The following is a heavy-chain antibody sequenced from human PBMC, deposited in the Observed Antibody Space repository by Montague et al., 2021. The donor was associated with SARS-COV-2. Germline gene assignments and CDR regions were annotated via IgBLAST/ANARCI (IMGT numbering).Heavy chain of an antibody. CDR3: GRDKGACIVVVPAVPLADCIDA. CDR1: GGSISSSSYY. J-gene: IGHJ6*02. Sequence: SETLSLTCTVSGGSISSSSYYWGWIRQPTGKGLEWVRSNYYSGSNYYNPSRKIRVTISVDTNKNQFSLKLSSVTAADTAVYYCGRDKGACIVVVPAVPLADCIDAWGQGTPVTVSS. D-gene: IGHD2-2*01. V-gene: IGHV4-39*07. CDR2: NYYSGSN.